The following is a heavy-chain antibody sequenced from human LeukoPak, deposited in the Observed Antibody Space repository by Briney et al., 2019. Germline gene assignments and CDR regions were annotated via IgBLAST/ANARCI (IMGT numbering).Heavy chain of an antibody. CDR3: ARSRGQDIVVVPAAHKPSNYYYYGTDV. V-gene: IGHV1-18*01. J-gene: IGHJ6*02. Sequence: ASVKVSCKASGYTFTSYGISWVRQAPGQGLEWMGWISAYNGNTNYAQKLQGRVTMTTDTSTSTAYMELRSLRSDDTAVYYCARSRGQDIVVVPAAHKPSNYYYYGTDVWGQGTTVTVSS. CDR1: GYTFTSYG. D-gene: IGHD2-2*01. CDR2: ISAYNGNT.